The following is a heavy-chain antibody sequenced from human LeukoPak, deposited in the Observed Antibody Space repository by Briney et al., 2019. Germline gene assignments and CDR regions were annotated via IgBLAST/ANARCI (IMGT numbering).Heavy chain of an antibody. V-gene: IGHV1-69*05. Sequence: SVKVSCKASGGTFSSYAISWVRQAPGQGLEWMGRIIPIFGTANYAQKFQGRVTITTDESTSTAYMELSSLRSEDTAVYYCAREMAVPIVVPDSFDIWGQGTTVTVSS. D-gene: IGHD3-10*01. CDR1: GGTFSSYA. J-gene: IGHJ3*02. CDR2: IIPIFGTA. CDR3: AREMAVPIVVPDSFDI.